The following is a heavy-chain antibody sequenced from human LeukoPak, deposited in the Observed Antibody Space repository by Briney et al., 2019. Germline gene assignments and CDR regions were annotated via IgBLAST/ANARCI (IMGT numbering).Heavy chain of an antibody. Sequence: GASVKVSCKASGYTFTSCGISWVRQAPGQGLEWMGWISAYNGNTNYAQKLQGRVTMTTDTSTSTAYMELRSLRSDDTAVYYCARHVAVAGIKEPMDYWGQGTLVTVSS. V-gene: IGHV1-18*01. CDR2: ISAYNGNT. D-gene: IGHD6-19*01. CDR1: GYTFTSCG. J-gene: IGHJ4*02. CDR3: ARHVAVAGIKEPMDY.